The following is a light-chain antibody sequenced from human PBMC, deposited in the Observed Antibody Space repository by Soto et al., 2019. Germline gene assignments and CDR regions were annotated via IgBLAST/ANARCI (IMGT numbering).Light chain of an antibody. CDR3: QQYGISLWT. V-gene: IGKV3-20*01. J-gene: IGKJ1*01. CDR1: QSVSSSY. CDR2: GAS. Sequence: EIVLTQSPGTLSLSPGERATLSCRASQSVSSSYLAWYQQKPGQAPRLLIYGASSRATGIPVRFSGSGSGTDFTLTISRLEPDDFAVYYCQQYGISLWTFGQGTKVEIK.